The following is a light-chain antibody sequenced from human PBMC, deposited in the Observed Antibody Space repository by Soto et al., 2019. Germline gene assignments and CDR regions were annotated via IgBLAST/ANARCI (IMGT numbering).Light chain of an antibody. Sequence: QSALTQPASVSGSPGQSITISCTGTSSDVGGYNYVSWYQQHPGKAPKLMIYDVSNRPSGVSNRFSGSKSGNTASLTISGLQAEDEADYYCSSDTSSSTLHVVFCGGTKLTVL. V-gene: IGLV2-14*01. J-gene: IGLJ2*01. CDR1: SSDVGGYNY. CDR3: SSDTSSSTLHVV. CDR2: DVS.